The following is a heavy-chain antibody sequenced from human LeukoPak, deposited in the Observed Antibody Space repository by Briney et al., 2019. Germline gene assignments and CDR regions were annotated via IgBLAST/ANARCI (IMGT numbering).Heavy chain of an antibody. CDR1: GYTFTSYG. CDR3: ARDLDQYNGRFGGFGHDF. D-gene: IGHD3-10*01. V-gene: IGHV1-18*01. Sequence: ASVKVSCKASGYTFTSYGISWARQAPGQGLEWMGWISAYNGNTNYAQSLQGRVTMTTDTSTSTVYMEMRSLTSDDTAVYYCARDLDQYNGRFGGFGHDFWGQGTLVTVSS. CDR2: ISAYNGNT. J-gene: IGHJ4*02.